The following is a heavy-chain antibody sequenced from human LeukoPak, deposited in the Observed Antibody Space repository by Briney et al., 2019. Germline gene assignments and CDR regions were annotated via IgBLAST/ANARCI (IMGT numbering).Heavy chain of an antibody. D-gene: IGHD5-24*01. J-gene: IGHJ4*02. Sequence: GGSLRLSCAASGFIFSNYGMHWVRQAPGKGLEWVAIISYDGSNKYYADSVKGRFTISRDNSKNTLYLQMNSLRAEDTAIYYCAREDGYNPNQGFDYWGQGTLVTVSS. CDR3: AREDGYNPNQGFDY. CDR2: ISYDGSNK. CDR1: GFIFSNYG. V-gene: IGHV3-30*03.